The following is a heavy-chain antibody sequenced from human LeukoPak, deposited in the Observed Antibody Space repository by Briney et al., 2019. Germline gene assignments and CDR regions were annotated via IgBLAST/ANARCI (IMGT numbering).Heavy chain of an antibody. CDR3: ARGGGTTVTTALDDY. D-gene: IGHD4-17*01. Sequence: GGSLRLSCAASGFTFSSYWMHWVRQAPGKGLVWVSRINSDGSSTSYADSVKGRFTISRDNAKNSLYLQMNSLRAEDTAVYYCARGGGTTVTTALDDYWGQGTLVTVSS. CDR1: GFTFSSYW. J-gene: IGHJ4*02. CDR2: INSDGSST. V-gene: IGHV3-74*01.